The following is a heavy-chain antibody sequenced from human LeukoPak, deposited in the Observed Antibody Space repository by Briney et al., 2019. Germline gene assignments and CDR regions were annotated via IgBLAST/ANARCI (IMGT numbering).Heavy chain of an antibody. CDR1: GYSFASYW. D-gene: IGHD6-19*01. V-gene: IGHV5-51*01. Sequence: AGESLKISCKGSGYSFASYWIGWVRQMPGEGLEWIGIMSPADSNTKYSPSFQGQVTISADKSISTAYLQWSSLKASDTAMYYCARRGGGWSVDYWGQGTLVTVSS. CDR3: ARRGGGWSVDY. CDR2: MSPADSNT. J-gene: IGHJ4*02.